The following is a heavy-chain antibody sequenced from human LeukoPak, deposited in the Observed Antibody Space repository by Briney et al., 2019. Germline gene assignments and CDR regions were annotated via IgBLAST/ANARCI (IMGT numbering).Heavy chain of an antibody. Sequence: GASLRLSCAASGFTFSSYAMSWVRQAPGKGLEWVSAISGSGGSTYYADSVKGRFTISRDNSKNTLYLQMNSLRAEDTAVYYCARDTDYYDSSGPKWFDPWGQGTLVTVSS. CDR3: ARDTDYYDSSGPKWFDP. CDR2: ISGSGGST. D-gene: IGHD3-22*01. CDR1: GFTFSSYA. J-gene: IGHJ5*02. V-gene: IGHV3-23*01.